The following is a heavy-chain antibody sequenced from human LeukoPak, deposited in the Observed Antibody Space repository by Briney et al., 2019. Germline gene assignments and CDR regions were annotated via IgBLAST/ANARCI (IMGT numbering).Heavy chain of an antibody. Sequence: SETLSLTCIVSGGSISSSSHYWGWIRQPPGRGLEWIGSIYYSGSTYYSPSLKSRVTISVDTSKNQFSLKLRSVTAADTAVYYCAREGYSSGWNDYWGQGTLVTVSS. D-gene: IGHD6-19*01. CDR1: GGSISSSSHY. CDR2: IYYSGST. V-gene: IGHV4-39*07. CDR3: AREGYSSGWNDY. J-gene: IGHJ4*02.